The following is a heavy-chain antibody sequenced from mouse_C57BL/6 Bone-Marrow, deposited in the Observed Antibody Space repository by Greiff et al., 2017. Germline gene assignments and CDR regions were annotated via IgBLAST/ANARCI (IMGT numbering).Heavy chain of an antibody. CDR2: ISSGGSYT. Sequence: EVQVVESGGDLVKPGGSLKLSCAASGFTFSSYGMSWVRQTPDKRLEWVATISSGGSYTYYPDSVKGRFTISRDNAKKTLYLQMSSLKSEDTAMYYCARDGYYAWFAYWGQGTLVTVSA. CDR3: ARDGYYAWFAY. J-gene: IGHJ3*01. CDR1: GFTFSSYG. V-gene: IGHV5-6*01. D-gene: IGHD2-3*01.